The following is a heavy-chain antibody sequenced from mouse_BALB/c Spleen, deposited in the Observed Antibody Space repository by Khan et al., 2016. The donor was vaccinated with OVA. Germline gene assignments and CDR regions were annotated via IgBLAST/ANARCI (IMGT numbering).Heavy chain of an antibody. CDR1: GYSITSGYA. Sequence: VQLKESGPGLVKPSQSLSLTCTVTGYSITSGYAWNWIRQFPGNKLEWMGYISYSGVTSYTPSLKSRISITRDTSKNQFFLQLNSVTTEDTATYYCAKEKYYGYYFDYWGQGTTLTVSS. J-gene: IGHJ2*01. D-gene: IGHD1-1*01. CDR2: ISYSGVT. CDR3: AKEKYYGYYFDY. V-gene: IGHV3-2*02.